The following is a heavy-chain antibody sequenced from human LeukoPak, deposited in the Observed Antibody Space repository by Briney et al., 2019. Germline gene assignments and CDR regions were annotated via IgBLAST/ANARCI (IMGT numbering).Heavy chain of an antibody. J-gene: IGHJ3*02. V-gene: IGHV4-59*01. CDR2: IYYSGST. D-gene: IGHD3-22*01. Sequence: SETLSLTCTVSGGSISSYYWSWIRQPPGKGLEWIGYIYYSGSTNYNPSLKSRVTISVDTSKNQFSLKLSSVTAADTAVYYCARDGRVGLDYYDSSGCPSDAFDIWGQGTMVTVSS. CDR3: ARDGRVGLDYYDSSGCPSDAFDI. CDR1: GGSISSYY.